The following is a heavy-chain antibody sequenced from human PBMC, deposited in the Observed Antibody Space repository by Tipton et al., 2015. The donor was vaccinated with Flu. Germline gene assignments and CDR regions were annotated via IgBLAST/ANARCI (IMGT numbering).Heavy chain of an antibody. J-gene: IGHJ4*02. D-gene: IGHD3-10*02. CDR2: IYPSGTT. CDR3: ARLSYYDVDLKNFYFDF. V-gene: IGHV4-39*01. CDR1: SGSIRSTNYF. Sequence: LSLTCTVSSGSIRSTNYFCAWIRQPPGKRLELIGSIYPSGTTYYNPSLKSRVTISVDTSKSQFSLMLRPVTAADTAVYYCARLSYYDVDLKNFYFDFWGQGILVTVSS.